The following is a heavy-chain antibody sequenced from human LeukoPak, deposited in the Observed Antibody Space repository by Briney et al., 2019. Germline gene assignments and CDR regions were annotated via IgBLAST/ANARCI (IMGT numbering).Heavy chain of an antibody. D-gene: IGHD3-10*01. CDR2: ISYDGSYK. CDR3: AKDHGSGSYHDPNWFDP. J-gene: IGHJ5*02. Sequence: PGGSLRLSCAASGFTFSSYGMHWVRQAPGKGLDWVTVISYDGSYKYYAESVKGRFTISRDNSKKTLYLQMNSLRAEDTAVYYCAKDHGSGSYHDPNWFDPWGQGTLVTVS. CDR1: GFTFSSYG. V-gene: IGHV3-30*18.